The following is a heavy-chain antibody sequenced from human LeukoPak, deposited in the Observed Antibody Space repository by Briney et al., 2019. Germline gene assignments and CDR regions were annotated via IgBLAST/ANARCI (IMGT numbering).Heavy chain of an antibody. CDR2: INPNSGGT. V-gene: IGHV1-2*02. D-gene: IGHD5-18*01. CDR3: ARDAVDTAMVIVSPSFDY. CDR1: GYTFTGYY. Sequence: GASVKVSCKASGYTFTGYYMHWVRQAPGQGLEWMGWINPNSGGTNYAQKFQGRVTMTRDTSISTAYMELSRLRSDDTAVYYCARDAVDTAMVIVSPSFDYWGQGTLVTVSS. J-gene: IGHJ4*02.